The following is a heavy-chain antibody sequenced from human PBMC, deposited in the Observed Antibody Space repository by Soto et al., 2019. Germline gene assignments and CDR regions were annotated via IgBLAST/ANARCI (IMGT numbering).Heavy chain of an antibody. V-gene: IGHV2-5*01. J-gene: IGHJ5*02. Sequence: QITLKESGPTLVKPTQTLTLNCTVSGFSLTTYEMGVAWIRQPPGKALEWLALLYWNDDNRYSPSPKTRLTLTQDTPNNQVILTMTDLEPVDTATYYCVHTSGWTHTTWGQGTVVTVSS. CDR1: GFSLTTYEMG. CDR3: VHTSGWTHTT. D-gene: IGHD1-1*01. CDR2: LYWNDDN.